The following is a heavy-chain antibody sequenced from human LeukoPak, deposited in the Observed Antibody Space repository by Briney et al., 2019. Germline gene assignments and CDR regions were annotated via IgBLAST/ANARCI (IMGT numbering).Heavy chain of an antibody. J-gene: IGHJ4*02. D-gene: IGHD4-23*01. CDR2: ISSSGDRT. Sequence: GGSLGLSCAASGFTFSSYAMHWVRQAPGKGLEWVAAISSSGDRTYFVDSVKGRFTISRDNSKNTLYLQMNSLRAEDTAVYYCAKRSDYGGNSNYFDYWGQGTLVTVSS. CDR1: GFTFSSYA. V-gene: IGHV3-23*01. CDR3: AKRSDYGGNSNYFDY.